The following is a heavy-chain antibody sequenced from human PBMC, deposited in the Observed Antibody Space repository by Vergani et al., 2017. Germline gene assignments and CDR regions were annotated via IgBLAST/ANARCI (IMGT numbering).Heavy chain of an antibody. CDR2: TRYDGIVE. D-gene: IGHD2-21*01. J-gene: IGHJ4*02. CDR1: GFTFTNYG. CDR3: ATAGAAYCRGASYDFFEY. V-gene: IGHV3-30*02. Sequence: QVQLVESGGGVVQPGGSLRLSCAASGFTFTNYGMHWVRQAPGKGLEWVAFTRYDGIVEYYGDSVRGRFTISRDNSKNTLYLQMNRLRPEDTAVYYCATAGAAYCRGASYDFFEYWGQGTLVTVAS.